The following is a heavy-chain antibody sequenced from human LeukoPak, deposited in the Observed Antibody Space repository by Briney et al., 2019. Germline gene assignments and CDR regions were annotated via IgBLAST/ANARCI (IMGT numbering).Heavy chain of an antibody. CDR1: GFNFDDYA. V-gene: IGHV3-9*01. D-gene: IGHD3-22*01. CDR2: ITWNSGSI. J-gene: IGHJ4*02. CDR3: AKSTRSDYYACFDY. Sequence: GGSLRLSCAASGFNFDDYAMYWVRQAPGKGLEWVSGITWNSGSIGYADSVKGRFTISRDNAKNSLYLQMTSLRTEDTALYYCAKSTRSDYYACFDYWGRGILVTVSS.